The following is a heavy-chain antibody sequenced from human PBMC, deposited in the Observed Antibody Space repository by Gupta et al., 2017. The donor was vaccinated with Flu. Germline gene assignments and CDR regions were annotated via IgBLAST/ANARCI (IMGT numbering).Heavy chain of an antibody. CDR1: GGTFSSYA. V-gene: IGHV1-69*01. Sequence: QVQLVQSGAEVTKPGSSVKISCKTSGGTFSSYAISWVRHAPGQGLEWMGGISPIFSTANYEQKFQGRLTITADESTSTAYMELSSLRSEDTAVYYCARDKRSGNERLSKPAYFDYWGQGTLVTVSS. CDR3: ARDKRSGNERLSKPAYFDY. D-gene: IGHD1-26*01. J-gene: IGHJ4*02. CDR2: ISPIFSTA.